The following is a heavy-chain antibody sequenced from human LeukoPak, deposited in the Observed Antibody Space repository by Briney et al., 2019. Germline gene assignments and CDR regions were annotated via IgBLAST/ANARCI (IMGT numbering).Heavy chain of an antibody. CDR1: GGSISSYY. D-gene: IGHD3-10*01. J-gene: IGHJ4*02. Sequence: KPSETLSLTCTVSGGSISSYYWSWIRQPPGKGLEWIGYIYYSGSTNYNPSLKSRVTISVDTSKNQFSLKLSSVTAADTAVYYCARGPLWFGELPDDYWGQGTLVTVSS. CDR3: ARGPLWFGELPDDY. CDR2: IYYSGST. V-gene: IGHV4-59*01.